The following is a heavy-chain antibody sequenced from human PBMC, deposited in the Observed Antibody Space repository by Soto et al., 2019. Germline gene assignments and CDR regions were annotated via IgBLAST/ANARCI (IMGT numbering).Heavy chain of an antibody. Sequence: QITLKESGPTLVKPTQTLTLTCSFSEFSLSTSGRGVGWIRQPPGKALEWLALIYWNDDERYSPSLKNRLTITKDTSKNQVVLTMTNMDPVDTATYYCAHRGYGNYPRDNWFDPWGQGILVTVSS. V-gene: IGHV2-5*01. D-gene: IGHD4-17*01. J-gene: IGHJ5*02. CDR1: EFSLSTSGRG. CDR3: AHRGYGNYPRDNWFDP. CDR2: IYWNDDE.